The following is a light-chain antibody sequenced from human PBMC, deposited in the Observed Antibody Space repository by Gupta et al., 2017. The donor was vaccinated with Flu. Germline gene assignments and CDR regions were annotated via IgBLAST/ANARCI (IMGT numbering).Light chain of an antibody. CDR2: AAS. J-gene: IGKJ1*01. Sequence: DIQMTQSPSSLSASVGDSVTITCRASQSINSYLNWYQQKSGRAPKLLMYAASTLQSGVPARFSGSGFGTDFTLTIINLQPEDFAIYYCQQSYNLPPTFGQGTRVEIK. CDR1: QSINSY. V-gene: IGKV1-39*01. CDR3: QQSYNLPPT.